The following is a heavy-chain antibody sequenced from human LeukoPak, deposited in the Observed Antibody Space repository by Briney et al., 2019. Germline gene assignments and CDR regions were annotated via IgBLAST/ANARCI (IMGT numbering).Heavy chain of an antibody. D-gene: IGHD4-23*01. CDR2: IYSGGST. Sequence: GGSLRLSCAASGFTVSSNYMSWVRQAPGKGLEWVSVIYSGGSTYYADSVRGRFTISRDNSKNTLYLQMNSLRAEDTAVYYCASLSLRWPDYWGQGTLVTVSS. CDR3: ASLSLRWPDY. CDR1: GFTVSSNY. J-gene: IGHJ4*02. V-gene: IGHV3-66*01.